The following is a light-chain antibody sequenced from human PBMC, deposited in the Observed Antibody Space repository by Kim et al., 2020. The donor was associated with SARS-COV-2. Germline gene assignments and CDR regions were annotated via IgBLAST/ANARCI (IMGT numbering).Light chain of an antibody. J-gene: IGKJ2*01. Sequence: VSPGERATLSCRASQSVTSNIAWYQQKPGQAPRLLIYGASIRATGIPDRFSGRGSGTEFTLTISSLQSEDFALYYCQQYNRWPPYIFGQGTKLEI. CDR3: QQYNRWPPYI. CDR1: QSVTSN. CDR2: GAS. V-gene: IGKV3-15*01.